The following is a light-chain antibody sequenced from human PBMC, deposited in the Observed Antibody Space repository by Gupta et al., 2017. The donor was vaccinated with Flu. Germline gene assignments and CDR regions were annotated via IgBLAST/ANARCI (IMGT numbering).Light chain of an antibody. V-gene: IGLV2-14*01. CDR2: EVT. CDR1: NSDVGGYNY. Sequence: QSALTQPASVSGSPGQSTTISCTGTNSDVGGYNYVSWYQQHPGKAPKLMIYEVTNRPSGISNRFSGSKSGNTASLTISGLQAEDEADYYCSSYRSNKGVFGTGTKVTVL. J-gene: IGLJ1*01. CDR3: SSYRSNKGV.